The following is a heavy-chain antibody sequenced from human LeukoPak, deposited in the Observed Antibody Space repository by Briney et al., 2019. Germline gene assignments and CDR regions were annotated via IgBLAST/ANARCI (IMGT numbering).Heavy chain of an antibody. CDR2: INGDGSNV. CDR1: GFVFSDYY. J-gene: IGHJ4*02. Sequence: GGSLRLSCSASGFVFSDYYMHWVRQAPGKGLVWVSHINGDGSNVNYADSVKGRFTISRDNAKNTLYPQMSSLRVEDTALYYCGRGKSPAAVDDWGQGTLVTVPS. CDR3: GRGKSPAAVDD. V-gene: IGHV3-74*01. D-gene: IGHD2-2*01.